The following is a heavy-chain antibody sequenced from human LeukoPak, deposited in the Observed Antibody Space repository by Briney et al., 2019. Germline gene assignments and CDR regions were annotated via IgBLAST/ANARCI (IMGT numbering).Heavy chain of an antibody. D-gene: IGHD5-12*01. CDR1: GFTFSSYG. J-gene: IGHJ6*02. CDR2: IWYDGSNK. Sequence: GGSLRLPCAASGFTFSSYGMHWVRQTPGKGLEWVAVIWYDGSNKYYADSVKGRFTISRDNSKNTLYLQMNSLRAEDTAVYYCARDLTLVAIYYYYGMDVWGQGTTVTVSS. V-gene: IGHV3-33*01. CDR3: ARDLTLVAIYYYYGMDV.